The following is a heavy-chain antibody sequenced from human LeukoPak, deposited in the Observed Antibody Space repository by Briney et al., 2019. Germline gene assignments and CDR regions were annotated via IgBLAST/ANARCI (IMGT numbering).Heavy chain of an antibody. V-gene: IGHV3-72*01. J-gene: IGHJ6*03. CDR1: GFTFSDHY. D-gene: IGHD4-17*01. CDR2: TRDKPNSYTT. Sequence: PGGSLRLSCAASGFTFSDHYMDWVRQAPGKGLEWVGRTRDKPNSYTTEYAASVKGRFTISRDDSKNSLYLQMNSLKTEDTAVYYCARVTVTTGSYYYYMDVWGKGTTVTVSS. CDR3: ARVTVTTGSYYYYMDV.